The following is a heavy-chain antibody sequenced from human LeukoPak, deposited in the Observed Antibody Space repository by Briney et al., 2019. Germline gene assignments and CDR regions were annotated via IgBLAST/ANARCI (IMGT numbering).Heavy chain of an antibody. CDR1: GGTFSSYA. CDR2: IIPIFGTA. J-gene: IGHJ4*02. CDR3: ARESSSGSVFFDY. V-gene: IGHV1-69*13. D-gene: IGHD3-22*01. Sequence: AASVKVSCKASGGTFSSYAISWVRQAPGQGLEWMGGIIPIFGTANYAQKFQGRVTITADESTSTAYMELSGLRSEDTAVYYCARESSSGSVFFDYWGQGTLVTVSS.